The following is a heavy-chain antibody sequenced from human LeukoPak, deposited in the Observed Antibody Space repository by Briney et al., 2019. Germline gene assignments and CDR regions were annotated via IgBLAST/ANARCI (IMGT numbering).Heavy chain of an antibody. Sequence: PSETLSLTCTVSGGSISSYYWSWIRQPPGKGLEWIGSIYHGGSTYYNPSLKSRVTISVDTSKNQFSLKLRSVTAADTAVYYCARDSWPEVVRFDYWGQGTLVTVSS. V-gene: IGHV4-38-2*02. CDR2: IYHGGST. D-gene: IGHD1-14*01. CDR1: GGSISSYY. CDR3: ARDSWPEVVRFDY. J-gene: IGHJ4*02.